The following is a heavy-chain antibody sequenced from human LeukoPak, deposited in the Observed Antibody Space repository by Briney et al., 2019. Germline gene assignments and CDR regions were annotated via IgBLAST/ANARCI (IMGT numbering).Heavy chain of an antibody. D-gene: IGHD2-21*02. J-gene: IGHJ5*02. V-gene: IGHV4-39*01. Sequence: PSETLSLTCTVPGGSISSSSYYWGWIRQPPGKGLEWIGSIYYSGSTYYNPSLKSRVTISVDTSKNQFSLKLSSVTAADTAVYYCARQSYCGGDCYPLNWFDPWGQGTLVTVSS. CDR3: ARQSYCGGDCYPLNWFDP. CDR1: GGSISSSSYY. CDR2: IYYSGST.